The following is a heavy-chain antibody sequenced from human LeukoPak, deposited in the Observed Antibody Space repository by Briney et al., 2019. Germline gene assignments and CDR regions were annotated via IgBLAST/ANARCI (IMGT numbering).Heavy chain of an antibody. D-gene: IGHD3-10*01. CDR3: ARVPRITMVRGVIMAYYFDY. CDR1: GFTFSDYY. CDR2: ISSSSSYT. V-gene: IGHV3-11*05. J-gene: IGHJ4*02. Sequence: PGGSLRPSCAASGFTFSDYYMSWIRQAPGKGLEWVSYISSSSSYTNYADSVKGRFTISRDNAKDSLYLQMNSLRAEDTAVYYCARVPRITMVRGVIMAYYFDYWGQGTLVTVSS.